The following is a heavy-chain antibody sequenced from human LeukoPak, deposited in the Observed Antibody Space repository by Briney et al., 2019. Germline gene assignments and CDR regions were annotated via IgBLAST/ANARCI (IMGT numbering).Heavy chain of an antibody. CDR3: AXEESSSSGYYFDY. V-gene: IGHV3-21*01. Sequence: GGSLRLSCAASGFTFSSYSMNWVRQAPGKGLEWVSSISTNSNIYYADSVKGRFTISRDNAKNSLYLQMNSLRAEDTAVYYCAXEESSSSGYYFDYWGQGALATVSS. CDR1: GFTFSSYS. CDR2: ISTNSNI. D-gene: IGHD6-6*01. J-gene: IGHJ4*02.